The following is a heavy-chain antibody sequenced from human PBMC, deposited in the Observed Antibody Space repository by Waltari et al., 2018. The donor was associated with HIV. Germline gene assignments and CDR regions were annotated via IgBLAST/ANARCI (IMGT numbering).Heavy chain of an antibody. CDR1: GGSISSYY. CDR3: AREKRDIAVAGPLRYGMDV. J-gene: IGHJ6*02. V-gene: IGHV4-4*07. D-gene: IGHD6-19*01. Sequence: QVQLQESGPGLVKPSETLSLTCTVSGGSISSYYWSWIRQPAGKGLAWIGRIYTRGSTNHNPSLKRRVTMSVDTSKNQFSLKLSSVTAADTAVYYCAREKRDIAVAGPLRYGMDVWGQGTTVTVSS. CDR2: IYTRGST.